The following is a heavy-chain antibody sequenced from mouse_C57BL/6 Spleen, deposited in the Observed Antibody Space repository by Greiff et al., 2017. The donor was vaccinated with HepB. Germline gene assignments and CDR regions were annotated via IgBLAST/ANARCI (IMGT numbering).Heavy chain of an antibody. CDR2: ISSGSSTI. V-gene: IGHV5-17*01. D-gene: IGHD2-5*01. J-gene: IGHJ4*01. CDR3: ARTAYYSNYGDLFYAMDY. CDR1: GFTFSDYG. Sequence: DVMLVESGGGLVKPGGSLKLSCAASGFTFSDYGMHWVRQAPEKGLEWVAYISSGSSTIYYADTVKGRFTISRDNAKNTLFLQMTSLRSEDTAMYYCARTAYYSNYGDLFYAMDYWGQGTSVTVSS.